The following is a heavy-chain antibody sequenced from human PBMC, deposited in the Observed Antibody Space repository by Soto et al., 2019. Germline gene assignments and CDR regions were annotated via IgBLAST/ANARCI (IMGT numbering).Heavy chain of an antibody. V-gene: IGHV3-30*18. D-gene: IGHD6-19*01. CDR3: AKDGVGSGWYNYSYGMDV. CDR1: GFTFSSYG. CDR2: ISYDGSNK. Sequence: QVQLVESGGGVVQPGRSLRLSCAASGFTFSSYGMHWVRQAPGKGLEWVAVISYDGSNKYYADSVKGRFTISRDNSKNTLYLQMNSLRAEDTAAYYRAKDGVGSGWYNYSYGMDVWGQGTTVTVSS. J-gene: IGHJ6*02.